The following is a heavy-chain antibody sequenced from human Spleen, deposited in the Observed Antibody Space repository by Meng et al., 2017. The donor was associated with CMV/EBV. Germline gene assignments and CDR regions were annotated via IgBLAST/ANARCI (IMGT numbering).Heavy chain of an antibody. V-gene: IGHV3-7*01. Sequence: GGSLRLSCAASGFIFSSYWMSWVRQAPGKGLEWVANIKQDGSEKYYVDSVKGRFTISRDNAKNSLYLQVNSLRGEDTAVYYCARASAGWYYYGMDVWGQGTTVTVSS. J-gene: IGHJ6*02. CDR2: IKQDGSEK. D-gene: IGHD6-19*01. CDR1: GFIFSSYW. CDR3: ARASAGWYYYGMDV.